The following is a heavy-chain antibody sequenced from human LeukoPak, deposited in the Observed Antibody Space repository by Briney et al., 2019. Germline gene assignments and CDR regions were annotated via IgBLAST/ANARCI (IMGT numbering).Heavy chain of an antibody. CDR2: ISYDGSNK. CDR1: GFTFSSYG. D-gene: IGHD3-10*01. CDR3: AKEEGTPSLDY. V-gene: IGHV3-30*18. J-gene: IGHJ4*02. Sequence: PGGSLRLSCAASGFTFSSYGMHWVRQAPGKGLEWVAVISYDGSNKYYADSVKGRFTISRDNSKNTLYLRMNSLRAEDTAVYYCAKEEGTPSLDYWGQGTLVTVSS.